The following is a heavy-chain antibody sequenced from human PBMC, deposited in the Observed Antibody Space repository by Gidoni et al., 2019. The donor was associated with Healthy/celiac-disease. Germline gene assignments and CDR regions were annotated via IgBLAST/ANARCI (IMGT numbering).Heavy chain of an antibody. D-gene: IGHD1-26*01. J-gene: IGHJ5*02. CDR2: IYTSGST. Sequence: QVQLQESGPGLVKPSETLSLTCTVSGGSISSYYWSWIRQPAGKGLEWIGRIYTSGSTNYNPSLKSRVTMSVDTSKNQFSLKLSSVTAADTAVYYCARDPPFPPTSGSYSRYNWFDPWGQGTLVTVSS. CDR3: ARDPPFPPTSGSYSRYNWFDP. CDR1: GGSISSYY. V-gene: IGHV4-4*07.